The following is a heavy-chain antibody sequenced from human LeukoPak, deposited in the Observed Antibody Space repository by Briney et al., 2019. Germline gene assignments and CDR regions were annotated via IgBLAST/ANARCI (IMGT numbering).Heavy chain of an antibody. CDR2: FDPEDGET. V-gene: IGHV1-24*01. J-gene: IGHJ6*02. Sequence: ASVKVSCKVSGYTLTELSMHWVRQAPGKGLEWMGGFDPEDGETIYAQKFQGRVTMTEDTSTDTAYMELSSLRSEDTAVYYCASCAATLSYYYYGMDVLGQGTTVTVSS. CDR3: ASCAATLSYYYYGMDV. D-gene: IGHD2-15*01. CDR1: GYTLTELS.